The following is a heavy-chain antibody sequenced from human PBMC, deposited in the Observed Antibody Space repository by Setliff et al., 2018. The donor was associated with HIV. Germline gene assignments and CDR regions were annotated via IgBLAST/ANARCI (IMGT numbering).Heavy chain of an antibody. CDR1: GTIIDRYA. J-gene: IGHJ3*02. CDR2: IIPIFGTA. D-gene: IGHD6-13*01. CDR3: ARGRRSRTWYFDAFEM. V-gene: IGHV1-69*13. Sequence: SVKVSCKASGTIIDRYAISWVRQAPGQGLEWMGGIIPIFGTANYAEKFQGRVTFTADESTSTAYMEMSSLMSEDTAVYYCARGRRSRTWYFDAFEMWGQGTMVTVSS.